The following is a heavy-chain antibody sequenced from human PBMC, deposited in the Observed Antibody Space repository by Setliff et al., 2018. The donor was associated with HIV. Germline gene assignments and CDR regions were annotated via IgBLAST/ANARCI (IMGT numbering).Heavy chain of an antibody. D-gene: IGHD1-26*01. CDR3: ATWRGVGATA. CDR2: INHRGST. CDR1: GGSLSGYY. J-gene: IGHJ4*02. Sequence: PSETLSLTCAVYGGSLSGYYWSWIRQSPGKGLEWIGDINHRGSTNYNPSLKSRVTISPDTSKNQFSLKMNSVTAADTAVYYWATWRGVGATAWGQGTLVTVSS. V-gene: IGHV4-34*01.